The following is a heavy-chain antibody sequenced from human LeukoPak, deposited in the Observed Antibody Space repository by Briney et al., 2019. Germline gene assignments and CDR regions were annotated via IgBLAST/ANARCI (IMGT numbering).Heavy chain of an antibody. CDR3: ARADY. J-gene: IGHJ4*02. Sequence: GASVKVSCKASGYTFTDYYMNWVRQAPGQGLEWMGIINPSGGITNYAQKFQGRVNMTRDTSTSTVYLELSSLRSEDTAVYYCARADYRGQGTLVTVSS. CDR2: INPSGGIT. V-gene: IGHV1-46*01. CDR1: GYTFTDYY.